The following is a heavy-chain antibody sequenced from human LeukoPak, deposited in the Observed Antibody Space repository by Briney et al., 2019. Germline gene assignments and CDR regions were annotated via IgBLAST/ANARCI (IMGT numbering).Heavy chain of an antibody. CDR1: GGSFRGYY. V-gene: IGHV4-34*01. D-gene: IGHD2-2*01. CDR2: INHSGST. Sequence: SETLSLTCAVYGGSFRGYYWSWIRQPPGKGLEWIGEINHSGSTNYNPSLKSRVTISVDTSKNQFSLKLSSVTAADTAVYYCARGRGYCSSTSCFVWFDPWGQGTLVTVSS. J-gene: IGHJ5*02. CDR3: ARGRGYCSSTSCFVWFDP.